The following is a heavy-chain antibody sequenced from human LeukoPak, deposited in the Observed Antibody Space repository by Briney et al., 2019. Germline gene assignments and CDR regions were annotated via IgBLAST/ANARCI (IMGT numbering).Heavy chain of an antibody. CDR1: GFTFDDYA. J-gene: IGHJ6*02. CDR3: AKDSHQLTTSRDGMDV. D-gene: IGHD1/OR15-1a*01. Sequence: GRSLRLSCAASGFTFDDYAMHWVRQAPGKGLEWVSGISWNSGSIGYADSVKGRFTISRDNAKNSLYLQMNSLRAEDTALYHCAKDSHQLTTSRDGMDVWGQGTTVTVSS. CDR2: ISWNSGSI. V-gene: IGHV3-9*01.